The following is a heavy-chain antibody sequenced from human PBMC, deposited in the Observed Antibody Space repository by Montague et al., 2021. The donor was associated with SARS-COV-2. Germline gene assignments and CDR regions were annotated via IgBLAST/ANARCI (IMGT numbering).Heavy chain of an antibody. CDR2: INTGGNT. CDR1: GFPVSSNN. D-gene: IGHD6-19*01. Sequence: SLRFSCAASGFPVSSNNMHWVRQAPGKGLEWVSAINTGGNTHYADSVKGRFIISRDQSKNTLELQMNSLRAEDTAVYYCAREANRRYSSTAWFDPWGQGTLVTVSP. J-gene: IGHJ5*02. CDR3: AREANRRYSSTAWFDP. V-gene: IGHV3-53*01.